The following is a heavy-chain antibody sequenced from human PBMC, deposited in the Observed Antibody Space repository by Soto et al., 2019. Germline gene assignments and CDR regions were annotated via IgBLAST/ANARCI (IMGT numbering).Heavy chain of an antibody. Sequence: QVQLVQSGAEVQKPGSSVKVSCKASGGTFSSYTISWVRQAPGQGLEWMGRIIPILGIANYAQKFQGRVTITADKSTSTAYMELSSLRSEDTAVYYCARANYYGSGSYYNGDFDIWGQGTMVTVSS. D-gene: IGHD3-10*01. CDR2: IIPILGIA. J-gene: IGHJ3*02. CDR3: ARANYYGSGSYYNGDFDI. CDR1: GGTFSSYT. V-gene: IGHV1-69*02.